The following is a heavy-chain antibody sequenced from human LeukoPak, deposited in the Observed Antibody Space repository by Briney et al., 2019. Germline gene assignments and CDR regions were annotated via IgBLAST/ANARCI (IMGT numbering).Heavy chain of an antibody. J-gene: IGHJ5*02. CDR1: GFTFSSYE. Sequence: GGSLRLSCAASGFTFSSYEMNWIRQAPGKGLEWVSYISSSGSTIYYADSVKGRFTISRDNAKNSLYLQMNSLRAEDTAVYYCARDSSGWYHWFDPWGQGTLVTVSS. CDR2: ISSSGSTI. D-gene: IGHD6-19*01. CDR3: ARDSSGWYHWFDP. V-gene: IGHV3-48*03.